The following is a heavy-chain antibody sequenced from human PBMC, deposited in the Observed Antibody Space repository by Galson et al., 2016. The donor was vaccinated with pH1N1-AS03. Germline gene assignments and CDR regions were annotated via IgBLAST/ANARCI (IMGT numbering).Heavy chain of an antibody. V-gene: IGHV3-23*01. CDR1: GFTFSTYA. CDR3: ARRYSGFDY. Sequence: SLRLSCAVSGFTFSTYAMTWVRQAPGKGLEWVSVIGGSGDYTDYADSVKGRFTISRDNSKDTLYLQMNSLRAEDSAVYFCARRYSGFDYWGQGTLITVSS. CDR2: IGGSGDYT. J-gene: IGHJ4*02. D-gene: IGHD5-12*01.